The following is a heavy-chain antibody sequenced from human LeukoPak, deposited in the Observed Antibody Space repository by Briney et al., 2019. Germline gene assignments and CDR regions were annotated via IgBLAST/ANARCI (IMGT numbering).Heavy chain of an antibody. CDR3: TRDPLRYLRVGHYDY. V-gene: IGHV3-21*01. CDR1: GFTFSTSA. D-gene: IGHD3-9*01. CDR2: IDYDSSHI. Sequence: GGSLRLSCAASGFTFSTSAMNWVRQVPGKGLEWVSSIDYDSSHIFYAASVRGRFTISRDNARDSVYLQMDSLRVEDTAVYYCTRDPLRYLRVGHYDYWGQGTLVAVSS. J-gene: IGHJ4*02.